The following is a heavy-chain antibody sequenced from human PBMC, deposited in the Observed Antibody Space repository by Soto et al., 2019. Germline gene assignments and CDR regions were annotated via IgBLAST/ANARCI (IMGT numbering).Heavy chain of an antibody. CDR1: GGSMIAYY. CDR3: ARVRGTAGKRYFDY. CDR2: TYYSGST. J-gene: IGHJ4*02. Sequence: LETLSLTCTVSGGSMIAYYWNWVRQPPGKGLQWIGYTYYSGSTTYNPSLKSRVTISVDSSKNQFSLKLDSVTPADTAVYYCARVRGTAGKRYFDYWGPGTLVTVSS. V-gene: IGHV4-59*01. D-gene: IGHD6-13*01.